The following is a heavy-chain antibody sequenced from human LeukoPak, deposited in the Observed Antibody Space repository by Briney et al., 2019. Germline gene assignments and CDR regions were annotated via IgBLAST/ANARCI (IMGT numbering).Heavy chain of an antibody. V-gene: IGHV4-39*01. CDR3: ARRWLLGPVDY. CDR2: IYYSGST. Sequence: SETLSLTCTVSGGSISSSSYYWGWIRQPPGKGLEWIGSIYYSGSTYYNPSLKSRVTISVDTSKNQFSLKLSSVTAADTAVYYCARRWLLGPVDYWGQGTLVTDAS. CDR1: GGSISSSSYY. D-gene: IGHD5-12*01. J-gene: IGHJ4*02.